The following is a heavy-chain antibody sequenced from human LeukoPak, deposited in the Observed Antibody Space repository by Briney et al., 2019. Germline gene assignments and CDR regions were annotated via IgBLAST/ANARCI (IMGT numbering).Heavy chain of an antibody. D-gene: IGHD3-10*01. CDR3: ARLILWFGENSDY. V-gene: IGHV1-2*02. CDR1: GYTFTGYY. CDR2: INPNSGGT. Sequence: ASVKVSCKASGYTFTGYYMHWVRQAPGQGLEWMGWINPNSGGTNYAQKFQGRVTMTRDTSISTAYMELSRLRSDDTAVYYCARLILWFGENSDYWGQGTLVTVSS. J-gene: IGHJ4*02.